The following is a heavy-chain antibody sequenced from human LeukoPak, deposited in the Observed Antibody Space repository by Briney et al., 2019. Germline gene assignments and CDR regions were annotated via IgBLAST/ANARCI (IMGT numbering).Heavy chain of an antibody. Sequence: GGSLRLSCAASGFTFSDSYMSWIRQAVEKGLEWVSYISSTSSHTNYADSVKGRFTISRDNAKKSLYLQMNSLRAEDTAVYYCARGSARWFDPWGQGTLVTVSS. V-gene: IGHV3-11*05. J-gene: IGHJ5*02. CDR2: ISSTSSHT. CDR1: GFTFSDSY. CDR3: ARGSARWFDP.